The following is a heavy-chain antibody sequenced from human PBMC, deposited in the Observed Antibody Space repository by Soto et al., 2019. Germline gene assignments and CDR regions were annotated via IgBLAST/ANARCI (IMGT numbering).Heavy chain of an antibody. CDR2: IIPIFGTA. J-gene: IGHJ6*02. CDR1: GGTFSSYA. V-gene: IGHV1-69*13. CDR3: ARHVPAAGYYYGMDV. Sequence: SVKVSCKASGGTFSSYAISWVRQAPGQGLEWMGGIIPIFGTADYAQKFQGRVTITADESTSTAYMELSTLRSEDTAVYYCARHVPAAGYYYGMDVWGQGTTVTV. D-gene: IGHD2-2*01.